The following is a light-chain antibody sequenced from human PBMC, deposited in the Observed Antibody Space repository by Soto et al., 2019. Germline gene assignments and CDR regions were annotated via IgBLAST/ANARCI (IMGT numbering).Light chain of an antibody. CDR2: AAS. J-gene: IGKJ1*01. Sequence: EIVMTQSPATLSVSPGERATLSCRASQSVNNNLAWYQQKPGQAPRLLIYAASTRATGIPARFSGSGSGTEFTLTISSLQSENFAVYSCQQYNVLPPGGTFGQGTKVEIK. CDR3: QQYNVLPPGGT. V-gene: IGKV3-15*01. CDR1: QSVNNN.